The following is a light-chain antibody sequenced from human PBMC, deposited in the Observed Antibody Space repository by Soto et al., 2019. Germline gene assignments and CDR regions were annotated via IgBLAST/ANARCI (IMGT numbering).Light chain of an antibody. Sequence: DIVLTQTPLSSPVTLGQAASISCRSDPSLAHIKGFTYLRWLHQRPGQPPRLLIYRTSDRFSGVPDRFSGSGAGTDFTLRISRVEAEDVGIYYCMQTHELPWTLGQGTKVELK. CDR1: PSLAHIKGFTY. CDR2: RTS. CDR3: MQTHELPWT. V-gene: IGKV2-24*01. J-gene: IGKJ1*01.